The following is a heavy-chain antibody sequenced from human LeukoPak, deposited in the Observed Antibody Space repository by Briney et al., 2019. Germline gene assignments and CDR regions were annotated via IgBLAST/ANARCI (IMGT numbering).Heavy chain of an antibody. CDR2: ISAYNGNT. CDR1: GYTFTSYG. Sequence: ASVKVSCKASGYTFTSYGISWLRQAPGQGVEWMGWISAYNGNTNYAQKLQGRVTITTDTSTSTAYMELRSLRSDDTAVYYCARVDYSNYVDPFDYWGQGTLVTVSS. J-gene: IGHJ4*02. V-gene: IGHV1-18*01. D-gene: IGHD4-11*01. CDR3: ARVDYSNYVDPFDY.